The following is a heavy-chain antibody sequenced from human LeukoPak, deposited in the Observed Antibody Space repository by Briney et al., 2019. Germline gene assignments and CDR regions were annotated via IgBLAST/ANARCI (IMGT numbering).Heavy chain of an antibody. CDR3: ATRDESRTDVVPPDY. CDR1: GVSISSGNW. V-gene: IGHV4-4*02. D-gene: IGHD5-18*01. J-gene: IGHJ4*02. Sequence: SGTLSLTCAVSGVSISSGNWWTWVRQPPGKGLEWIGETHRSGDTKYSPSLETRVTISTDRCNNHLSLNLHSVTAADTAVYYCATRDESRTDVVPPDYWGQGTLVTVSS. CDR2: THRSGDT.